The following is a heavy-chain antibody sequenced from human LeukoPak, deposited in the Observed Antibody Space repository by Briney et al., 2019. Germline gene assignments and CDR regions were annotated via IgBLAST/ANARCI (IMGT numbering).Heavy chain of an antibody. CDR3: ARSYDFWSGPPSGWFDP. CDR1: GYTFTSYG. J-gene: IGHJ5*02. Sequence: ASVKVSCKSSGYTFTSYGISWVRQAPGQGLEWMGWISAYNGNTNYAQKLQGRVTMTTDTSTSTAYMELRSLRSDDTAVYYCARSYDFWSGPPSGWFDPWGQGTLVTVSS. V-gene: IGHV1-18*01. D-gene: IGHD3-3*01. CDR2: ISAYNGNT.